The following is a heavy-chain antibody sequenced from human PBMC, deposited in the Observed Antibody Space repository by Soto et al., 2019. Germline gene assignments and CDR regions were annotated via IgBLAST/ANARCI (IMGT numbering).Heavy chain of an antibody. CDR1: GYTFTSYA. D-gene: IGHD6-13*01. CDR3: ARGYSSSRGGYYYYYYGMDV. V-gene: IGHV1-3*01. Sequence: QVQLVQSGAEVKKPGASVKVSCKASGYTFTSYAMHWVRQAPGQRLEWMGWINAGNGNTKYSQKFQGRVTITRDTSASTAYMELSSLRSEDTAVYYCARGYSSSRGGYYYYYYGMDVWDQGTTVTVSS. J-gene: IGHJ6*02. CDR2: INAGNGNT.